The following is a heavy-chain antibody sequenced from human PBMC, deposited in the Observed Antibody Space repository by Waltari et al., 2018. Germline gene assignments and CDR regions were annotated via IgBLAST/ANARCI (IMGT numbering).Heavy chain of an antibody. V-gene: IGHV4-59*11. D-gene: IGHD6-6*01. CDR3: ARGGSSSSTFDFDY. J-gene: IGHJ4*02. CDR2: IYYSGST. CDR1: GGSISSHS. Sequence: QVQLQESGPGLVKPSETLSLTCTVSGGSISSHSWSWIRQPPGKGLEWIGYIYYSGSTNYNPSLKSRVTISVDTSKNQFSLKLSSVTAADTAVYYCARGGSSSSTFDFDYWGQGTLVTVSS.